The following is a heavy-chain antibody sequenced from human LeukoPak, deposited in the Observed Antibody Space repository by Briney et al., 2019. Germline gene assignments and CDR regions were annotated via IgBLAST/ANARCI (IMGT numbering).Heavy chain of an antibody. CDR3: AMNRIEIGWFDP. D-gene: IGHD5-24*01. CDR1: GGSISSSSYY. Sequence: SETLSLTCTVSGGSISSSSYYWGWIRQPPGKGLEWIGSIYYSGSTYYNPSLKSRVTISVDTSKNQFSLKLSSVTAADTAVYYCAMNRIEIGWFDPWGQGTLVTVSS. J-gene: IGHJ5*02. V-gene: IGHV4-39*07. CDR2: IYYSGST.